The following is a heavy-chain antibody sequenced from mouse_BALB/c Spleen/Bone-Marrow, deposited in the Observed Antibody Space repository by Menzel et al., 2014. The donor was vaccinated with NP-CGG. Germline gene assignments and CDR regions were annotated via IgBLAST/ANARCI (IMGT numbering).Heavy chain of an antibody. CDR1: DYSFTVYT. Sequence: EVQLQQSGPELVKPGASMKISCKASDYSFTVYTMNWVRQSHGKNLEWIGLINPYNGGTIYNQKLKGKATLTVDKSSSTAYMELLSLTSEDSAVYYCARPGRYDGAWFAYWGQGTLVTVSA. CDR2: INPYNGGT. D-gene: IGHD2-14*01. V-gene: IGHV1-18*01. J-gene: IGHJ3*01. CDR3: ARPGRYDGAWFAY.